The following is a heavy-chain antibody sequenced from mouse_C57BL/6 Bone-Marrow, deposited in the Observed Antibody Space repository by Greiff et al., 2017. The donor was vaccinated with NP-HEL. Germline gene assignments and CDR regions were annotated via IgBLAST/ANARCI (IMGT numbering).Heavy chain of an antibody. V-gene: IGHV5-4*03. J-gene: IGHJ3*01. CDR3: ARRRSFAY. Sequence: EVKVVESGGGLVKPGGSLKLSCAASGFTFSSYAMSWVRQTPEKRLEWVATISDGGSYTYYPDNVKGRFTISRDNAKNNLYLQMSHLKSEDTAMYYCARRRSFAYWGQGTLVTVSA. CDR2: ISDGGSYT. CDR1: GFTFSSYA.